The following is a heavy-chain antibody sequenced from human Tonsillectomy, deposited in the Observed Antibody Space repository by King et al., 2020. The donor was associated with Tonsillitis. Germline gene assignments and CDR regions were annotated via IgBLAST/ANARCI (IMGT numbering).Heavy chain of an antibody. CDR3: ATSGPYRSGLYYDY. D-gene: IGHD2-15*01. CDR2: ISPHNGHI. V-gene: IGHV1-18*01. J-gene: IGHJ4*02. Sequence: QLVQSGAEVKRPGASVKVSCKTSGYTFSTYGITWVRQAPGQGLEWMGWISPHNGHINYAQMVQDRVTMTTDTSTRTAHLEPRRLTSDDTAVYYCATSGPYRSGLYYDYWGQGTLVTVSS. CDR1: GYTFSTYG.